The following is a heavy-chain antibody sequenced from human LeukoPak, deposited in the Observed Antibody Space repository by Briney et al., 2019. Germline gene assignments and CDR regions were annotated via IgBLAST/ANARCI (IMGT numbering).Heavy chain of an antibody. CDR1: GGSFSGYY. Sequence: SETLSLTCAVYGGSFSGYYWSWIRQPPGKGLEWIGEINHSGSTNYNPSLKSRVTISVDTSKNQFFLKLSSVTAADTAVYYCARGRMEPAAITGIPWFDPWGQGTLVTVSS. CDR2: INHSGST. D-gene: IGHD2-2*01. J-gene: IGHJ5*02. CDR3: ARGRMEPAAITGIPWFDP. V-gene: IGHV4-34*01.